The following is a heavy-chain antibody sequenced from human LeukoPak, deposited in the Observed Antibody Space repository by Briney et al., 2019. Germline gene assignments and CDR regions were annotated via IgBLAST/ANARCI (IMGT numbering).Heavy chain of an antibody. J-gene: IGHJ4*02. D-gene: IGHD3-22*01. V-gene: IGHV4-34*01. Sequence: SETLSLTCAVYGGSFSDYYWSWIRQPPGKGLEWIGDINHSGSTNYNPPLKSRVTISVDTSKNQFSLKLSSVTAADTAVYYCARGAHYDRSGYYLYYWGQGTRVTVSS. CDR3: ARGAHYDRSGYYLYY. CDR1: GGSFSDYY. CDR2: INHSGST.